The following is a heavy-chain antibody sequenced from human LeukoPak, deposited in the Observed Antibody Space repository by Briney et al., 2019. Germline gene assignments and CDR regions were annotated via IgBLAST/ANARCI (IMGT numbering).Heavy chain of an antibody. D-gene: IGHD4-17*01. CDR1: GFTFSSCG. Sequence: GGSLRLPCAASGFTFSSCGMHWVRHAPGKGLEWVAALLRDGTNQYYTDSVKRRFTISRDNSTNTLYLHMDSLRVEDAAVYYCARDVHGDLLTNHFDYWGQGTLVTVSS. J-gene: IGHJ4*02. CDR3: ARDVHGDLLTNHFDY. CDR2: LLRDGTNQ. V-gene: IGHV3-33*05.